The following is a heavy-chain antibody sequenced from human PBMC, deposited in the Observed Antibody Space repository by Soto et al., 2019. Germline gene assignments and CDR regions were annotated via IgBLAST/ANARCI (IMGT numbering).Heavy chain of an antibody. V-gene: IGHV1-18*01. J-gene: IGHJ2*01. CDR3: VRGYWSVGRRGACWHFDL. CDR1: GYTFSDYA. Sequence: QVQLVQSGGEVKKPGASVKVSCQASGYTFSDYAISWVRQAPGQGLEWMGWISASTRNTDQAQNFQGRVIMTLDTSTTTAYMEMRRRRSDDAAVSYCVRGYWSVGRRGACWHFDLWGRGTLVTVSS. D-gene: IGHD2-8*02. CDR2: ISASTRNT.